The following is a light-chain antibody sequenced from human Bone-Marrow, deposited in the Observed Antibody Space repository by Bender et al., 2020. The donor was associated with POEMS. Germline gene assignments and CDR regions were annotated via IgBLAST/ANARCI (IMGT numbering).Light chain of an antibody. J-gene: IGLJ3*02. CDR2: STN. Sequence: QSVLTQPPSASGTPGQSVTISCSGTSSNFGNNAANWYQHVPGTAPKLLIYSTNQRPSGVPDRFSASTSGTSASLAISGLHSDGEAYYYCSSWDDSLNVWVFGGGTKLPVL. CDR3: SSWDDSLNVWV. CDR1: SSNFGNNA. V-gene: IGLV1-44*01.